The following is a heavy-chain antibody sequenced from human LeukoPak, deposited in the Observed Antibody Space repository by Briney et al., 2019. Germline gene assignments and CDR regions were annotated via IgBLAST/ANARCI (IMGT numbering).Heavy chain of an antibody. J-gene: IGHJ4*02. CDR1: GGSISSSSYY. CDR2: IYYSGST. D-gene: IGHD3-3*01. CDR3: ARTMTYFDY. Sequence: PSETLSLTCTVSGGSISSSSYYWGWIRQPPGKGLEWIGSIYYSGSTHYNPSLKSRVTISVDTSKNQFSLKLSSVTAADTAVYYCARTMTYFDYWGQGTLVTVSS. V-gene: IGHV4-39*01.